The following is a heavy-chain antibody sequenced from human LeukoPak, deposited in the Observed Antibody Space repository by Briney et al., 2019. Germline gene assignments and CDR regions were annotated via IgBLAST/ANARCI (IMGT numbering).Heavy chain of an antibody. D-gene: IGHD3-22*01. CDR3: AKDPRASSAYYYDRLGY. CDR1: GFTFSSYA. J-gene: IGHJ4*02. V-gene: IGHV3-23*01. CDR2: ISNSGGST. Sequence: GGSLRLSCAASGFTFSSYAMTWVRQAPGKGLEWVSTISNSGGSTYYADSVKGRFTISRDNSKSTLNLQMNSLRVEDTAVYYCAKDPRASSAYYYDRLGYWGQGTLVTVSS.